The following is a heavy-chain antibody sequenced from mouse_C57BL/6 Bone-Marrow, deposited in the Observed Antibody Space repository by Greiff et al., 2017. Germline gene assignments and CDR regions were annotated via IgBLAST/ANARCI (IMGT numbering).Heavy chain of an antibody. J-gene: IGHJ1*03. Sequence: EWVAYISSGSSTIYYADTVKGRFTISRDNAKNTLFLQMTSLRSEDTAMYYCAREKRFDWYFDVWGTGTTVTVSS. CDR2: ISSGSSTI. CDR3: AREKRFDWYFDV. V-gene: IGHV5-17*01.